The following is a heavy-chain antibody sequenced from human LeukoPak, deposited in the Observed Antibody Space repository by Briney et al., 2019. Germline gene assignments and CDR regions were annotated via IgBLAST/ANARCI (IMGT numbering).Heavy chain of an antibody. CDR3: ARDLALWFNKGYFDY. V-gene: IGHV4-34*01. D-gene: IGHD3-10*01. J-gene: IGHJ4*02. CDR1: GESFSGYD. CDR2: INHSGST. Sequence: SETLSLTCAVYGESFSGYDWTWIRQPPGKGLEWIGEINHSGSTNYNPSLKSRVTVSVDTSKNQFSLKLSSVTAADTAVYYCARDLALWFNKGYFDYWGQGTLVTVSS.